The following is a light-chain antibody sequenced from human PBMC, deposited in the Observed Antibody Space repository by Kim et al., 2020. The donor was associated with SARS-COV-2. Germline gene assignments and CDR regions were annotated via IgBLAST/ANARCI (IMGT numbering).Light chain of an antibody. CDR3: AGWDDNLNAEV. Sequence: GQRVTISCSGGRSNLGTNSVHWYQQSPGTAPEVLIYKNNQRPSGVPDRFSGSKSGTSASLAISGLQSEDEGDYYCAGWDDNLNAEVFGGGTQLTVL. CDR1: RSNLGTNS. J-gene: IGLJ3*02. V-gene: IGLV1-44*01. CDR2: KNN.